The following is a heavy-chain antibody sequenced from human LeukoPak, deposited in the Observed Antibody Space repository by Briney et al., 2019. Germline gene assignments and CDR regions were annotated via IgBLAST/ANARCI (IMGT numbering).Heavy chain of an antibody. CDR2: IKQDGSEK. CDR3: ARDETFDY. V-gene: IGHV3-7*01. Sequence: GGSLRLSCTASGFTFGDYAMSWVRQAPGKGLEWVANIKQDGSEKYYVDSVKGRFTISRDNAKNSLYLQMNSLRAEDTAVYYCARDETFDYWGQGTLVTVSS. CDR1: GFTFGDYA. J-gene: IGHJ4*02.